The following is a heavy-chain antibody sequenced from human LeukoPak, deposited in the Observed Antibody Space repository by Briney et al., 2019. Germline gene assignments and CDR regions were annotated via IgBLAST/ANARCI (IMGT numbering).Heavy chain of an antibody. CDR2: INPNSGGT. J-gene: IGHJ3*02. V-gene: IGHV1-2*02. CDR1: GYTFTGYY. Sequence: GASVKVSCKASGYTFTGYYMHWVRQAPGQGLEWMGWINPNSGGTNYAQKFQGRVTMTRDTSISTAYMELSRLRSDDTAVYYCARGGNYDFWSGYEDRDAFDIWGQGTMVTVSS. D-gene: IGHD3-3*01. CDR3: ARGGNYDFWSGYEDRDAFDI.